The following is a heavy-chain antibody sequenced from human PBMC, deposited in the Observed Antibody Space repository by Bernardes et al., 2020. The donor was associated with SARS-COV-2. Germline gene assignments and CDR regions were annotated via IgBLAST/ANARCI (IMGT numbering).Heavy chain of an antibody. J-gene: IGHJ4*02. CDR2: ISTGGSTK. CDR3: AREYTYGFDS. Sequence: GVLRLSCAASGFTFSSSVMNWIRQPPGKGLEWVSYISTGGSTKYYADSVKGRFTISRDNAKNSLYLQMNSLRAEDTAVYYCAREYTYGFDSWGQGTLVTVSS. D-gene: IGHD5-18*01. V-gene: IGHV3-48*03. CDR1: GFTFSSSV.